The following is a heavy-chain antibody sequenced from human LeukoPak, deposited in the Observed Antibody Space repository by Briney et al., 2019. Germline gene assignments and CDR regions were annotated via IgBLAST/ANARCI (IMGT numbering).Heavy chain of an antibody. Sequence: PSQTLSLTCTVSGDSISSGGYYWSWIRQHPGKGLEWIGYIYYSGSAYYNPFLKSRVSISVDTSKNQFSLKLTSVTAAGTALYFCARDYSRGYAWFDPWGQGILVTVSS. V-gene: IGHV4-31*03. CDR1: GDSISSGGYY. D-gene: IGHD5-12*01. CDR2: IYYSGSA. CDR3: ARDYSRGYAWFDP. J-gene: IGHJ5*02.